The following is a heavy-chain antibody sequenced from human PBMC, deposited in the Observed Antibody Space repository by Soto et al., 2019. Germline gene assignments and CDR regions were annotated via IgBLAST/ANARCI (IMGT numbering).Heavy chain of an antibody. J-gene: IGHJ4*02. V-gene: IGHV3-74*01. CDR1: GFIFNNYW. CDR3: ASSLLTPFDY. CDR2: INSDGSST. D-gene: IGHD7-27*01. Sequence: GGSLRLSCAASGFIFNNYWMHWVRQAPGKGLAWVLRINSDGSSTSYADSVKGRFTISRDNAKNTLYLQMNSLRAEDTAVYYCASSLLTPFDYWGQGTLVTVSS.